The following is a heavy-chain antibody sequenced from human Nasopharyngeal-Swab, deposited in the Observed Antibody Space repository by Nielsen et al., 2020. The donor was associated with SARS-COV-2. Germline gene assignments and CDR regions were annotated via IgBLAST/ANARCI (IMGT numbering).Heavy chain of an antibody. CDR1: GGSFSGYY. D-gene: IGHD3-16*01. Sequence: SETLSLTCAVYGGSFSGYYWSWIRQSPGKGLEWIGQINYSGTTNYNPSLKSRVAISVDTSKNQSSLKLNSVTAADTAVYYCASGARRGRVPFDYWGQGTQVTVSS. CDR3: ASGARRGRVPFDY. V-gene: IGHV4-34*01. CDR2: INYSGTT. J-gene: IGHJ4*02.